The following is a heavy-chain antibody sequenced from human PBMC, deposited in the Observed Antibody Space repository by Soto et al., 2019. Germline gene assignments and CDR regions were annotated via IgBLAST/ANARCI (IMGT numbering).Heavy chain of an antibody. Sequence: QVQLVQSGAEVKKPGASVKVSCKASGYTFTSYGISWVRQAPGQGLEWMGWISAYNGNTNYAQKLQGRVTMTTDTSTITAYMELRSLRSDDTAVYYCARDIVVVPAAADAGRSYWGQGTLVTVSS. CDR2: ISAYNGNT. CDR3: ARDIVVVPAAADAGRSY. V-gene: IGHV1-18*01. D-gene: IGHD2-2*01. J-gene: IGHJ4*02. CDR1: GYTFTSYG.